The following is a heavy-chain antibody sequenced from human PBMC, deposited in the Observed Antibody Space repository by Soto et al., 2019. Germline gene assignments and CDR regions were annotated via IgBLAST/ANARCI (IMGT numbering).Heavy chain of an antibody. V-gene: IGHV4-31*03. J-gene: IGHJ6*02. CDR3: ARAPVGYCISTSCYGGYYYGMDV. CDR2: IYYSGST. D-gene: IGHD2-2*01. Sequence: QVQLQESGPGLVKPSQTLSLTCTVSGGSISSGGYYWSWIRQHPGKGLEWIGYIYYSGSTYYNPYHKRRVTIAVATSKNQFSLKLSSVTAADTAVYYCARAPVGYCISTSCYGGYYYGMDVWGQGTTVTVSS. CDR1: GGSISSGGYY.